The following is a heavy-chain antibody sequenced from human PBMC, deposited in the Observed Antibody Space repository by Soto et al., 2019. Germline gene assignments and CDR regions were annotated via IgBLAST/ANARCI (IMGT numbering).Heavy chain of an antibody. D-gene: IGHD5-12*01. CDR2: IYYSGST. Sequence: QVQLQESGPGLVKPSETLSLTCTVSGGSISSYYWSWIRQPPGKGLEWIWYIYYSGSTNYNPSLKSRVTISVDTSKNQFSLKLSSVTAADTAVYYCARGRDGYNYDYWGQGTLVTVSS. CDR3: ARGRDGYNYDY. J-gene: IGHJ4*02. V-gene: IGHV4-59*01. CDR1: GGSISSYY.